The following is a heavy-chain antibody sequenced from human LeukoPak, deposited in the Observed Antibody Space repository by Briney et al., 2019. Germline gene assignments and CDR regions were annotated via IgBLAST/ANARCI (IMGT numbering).Heavy chain of an antibody. V-gene: IGHV4-34*01. CDR2: ISHSGIT. D-gene: IGHD3-22*01. CDR1: GGSFSDYY. Sequence: PSETLSLTCAVYGGSFSDYYWSCLRQPPGKGLEWIGEISHSGITKYNPSLKSRVTISVDTSKNQFSLKLNSVTAADTAVYYCASFRWAIGFENWGQGTLVTVSS. CDR3: ASFRWAIGFEN. J-gene: IGHJ4*02.